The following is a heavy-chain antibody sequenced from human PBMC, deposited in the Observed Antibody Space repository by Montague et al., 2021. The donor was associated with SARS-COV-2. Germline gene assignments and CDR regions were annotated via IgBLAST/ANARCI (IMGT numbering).Heavy chain of an antibody. CDR1: GFTFSSYA. J-gene: IGHJ1*01. V-gene: IGHV3-30*04. D-gene: IGHD5-24*01. CDR3: ARGIDGYNEYFQH. CDR2: ISYDGSNK. Sequence: RSLSLAASGFTFSSYAMHWVRQAPGKGLEWVALISYDGSNKYSVDSVKGRFTISRDNSKNTLYLQMNSLRAEDTAVYYCARGIDGYNEYFQHWGQGTLVTVSS.